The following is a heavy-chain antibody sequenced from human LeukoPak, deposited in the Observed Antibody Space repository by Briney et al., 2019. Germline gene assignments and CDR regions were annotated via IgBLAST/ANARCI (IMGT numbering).Heavy chain of an antibody. CDR2: ISSSGSTI. J-gene: IGHJ6*02. Sequence: PGGSLRLSCAASGFTFRSYEMNWVRQAPGKGLEWVSYISSSGSTIYYADSVKGRFTISRDNSQNTLHLQMNSLRAEDTAVYYCARVGGSGSYYKGYYYYGMDVWGQGTTVTVSS. CDR3: ARVGGSGSYYKGYYYYGMDV. D-gene: IGHD3-10*01. CDR1: GFTFRSYE. V-gene: IGHV3-48*03.